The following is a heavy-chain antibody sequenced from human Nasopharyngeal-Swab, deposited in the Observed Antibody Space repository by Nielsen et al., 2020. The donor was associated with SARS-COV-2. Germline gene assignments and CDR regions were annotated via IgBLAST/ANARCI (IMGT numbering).Heavy chain of an antibody. D-gene: IGHD3-10*01. CDR1: GFTFSTYW. V-gene: IGHV3-74*01. Sequence: GESLKISCAASGFTFSTYWMHWVRQAPGEGLVWVSRINSDGSSTRYADSVKGRFTISRDNAKNTLYLQMNSLSAEDTAMYYCTRDPDDYGSGSFYNWGQGTMVTVSS. CDR3: TRDPDDYGSGSFYN. CDR2: INSDGSST. J-gene: IGHJ3*02.